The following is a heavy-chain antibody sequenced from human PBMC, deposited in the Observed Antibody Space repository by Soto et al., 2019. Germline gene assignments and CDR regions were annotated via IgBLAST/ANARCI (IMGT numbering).Heavy chain of an antibody. Sequence: GGSLRLSCTASGFTFGDYAMSWFRQAPGKGLEWVGFIRSKAYGGTTEYAASVKGRFTISRDDSKSIAYLQMNSLKTEDTAVYYCTRGPLMITFGGVIVVPFDYWGQGTLVPVSS. CDR2: IRSKAYGGTT. D-gene: IGHD3-16*02. CDR3: TRGPLMITFGGVIVVPFDY. V-gene: IGHV3-49*03. J-gene: IGHJ4*02. CDR1: GFTFGDYA.